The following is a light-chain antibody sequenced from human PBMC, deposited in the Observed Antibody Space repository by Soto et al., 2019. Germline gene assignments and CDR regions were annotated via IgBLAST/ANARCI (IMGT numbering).Light chain of an antibody. V-gene: IGKV3-20*01. Sequence: EIVLTQSPGTLSLSPGERATLSCRASQSVSSSYLAWYQQKPGQAPRLLIYGASSRATGIPDRFSGSGSGTDFNLTISRLEPEDFEVYYCQQYGRTHTFGQATKLEIK. J-gene: IGKJ2*01. CDR1: QSVSSSY. CDR3: QQYGRTHT. CDR2: GAS.